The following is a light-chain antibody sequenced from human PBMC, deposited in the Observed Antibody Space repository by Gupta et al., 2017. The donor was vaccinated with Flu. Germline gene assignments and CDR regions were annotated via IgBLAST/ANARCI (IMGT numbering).Light chain of an antibody. CDR1: NIGGKS. V-gene: IGLV3-21*02. J-gene: IGLJ3*02. CDR2: DDT. CDR3: QVWDNNGDHPSWV. Sequence: TATVTCGGNNIGGKSVHWYQQTPGQAPVLVVYDDTARPSGIPERFSGSNSGNTATLTISRVEAGDEADYYCQVWDNNGDHPSWVFGGGTRLTVL.